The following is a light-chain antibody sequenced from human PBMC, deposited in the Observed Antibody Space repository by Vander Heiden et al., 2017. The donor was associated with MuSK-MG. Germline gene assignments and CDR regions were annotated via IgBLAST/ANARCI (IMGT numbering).Light chain of an antibody. Sequence: DIQMTQSPSTLSASVGDRVTITCRASQSISSWLAWYQQKPGKAPKLLIYKASSLESGVPSRFSGSGSGTEFTLTISSLHPDDFATYYCQQDNSYSPTFGQGTKVEIK. CDR1: QSISSW. J-gene: IGKJ1*01. CDR3: QQDNSYSPT. V-gene: IGKV1-5*03. CDR2: KAS.